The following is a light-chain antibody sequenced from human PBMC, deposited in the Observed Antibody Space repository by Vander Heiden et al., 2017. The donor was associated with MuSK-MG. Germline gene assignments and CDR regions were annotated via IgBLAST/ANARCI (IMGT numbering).Light chain of an antibody. CDR2: EVT. Sequence: HSALTQPPSASASPAQSVPLSCAGPSGDVGYYNYVSWYQQHPGKVPKLLIYEVTRRPSGVPDRFSGSRSGNTASLTVSGLQAEDEAYYYCGSYAVNNIMVFGGGTKLTVL. CDR3: GSYAVNNIMV. CDR1: SGDVGYYNY. V-gene: IGLV2-8*01. J-gene: IGLJ3*02.